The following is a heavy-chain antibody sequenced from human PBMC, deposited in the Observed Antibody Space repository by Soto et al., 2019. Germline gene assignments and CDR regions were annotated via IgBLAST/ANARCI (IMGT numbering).Heavy chain of an antibody. CDR3: AKDIAARRGYYYYYMDV. CDR2: ISYDGSNK. CDR1: GFTFSSYG. V-gene: IGHV3-30*18. J-gene: IGHJ6*03. D-gene: IGHD6-13*01. Sequence: QVQLVESGGGVVQPGRSLRLSCAASGFTFSSYGMHWVRQAPGKGLEWVAVISYDGSNKYYADSVQGRFTISRDNSKNTLYLQMNSLRAEDTAVYYCAKDIAARRGYYYYYMDVWGKGTTVTVSS.